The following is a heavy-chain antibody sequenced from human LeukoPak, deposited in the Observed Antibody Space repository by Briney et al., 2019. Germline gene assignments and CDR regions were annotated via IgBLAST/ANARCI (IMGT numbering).Heavy chain of an antibody. D-gene: IGHD3-22*01. CDR3: ASSDSSGYYFDY. V-gene: IGHV3-21*01. CDR2: ISSNSSHI. J-gene: IGHJ4*02. Sequence: GGSLRLSCAASGFTFSSYSMNWVRQAPGKGLEWVSSISSNSSHIYYADSVKGRFTISRDNAKNTLYLQMNSLRAEDTAVYYCASSDSSGYYFDYWGQGTLVTVSS. CDR1: GFTFSSYS.